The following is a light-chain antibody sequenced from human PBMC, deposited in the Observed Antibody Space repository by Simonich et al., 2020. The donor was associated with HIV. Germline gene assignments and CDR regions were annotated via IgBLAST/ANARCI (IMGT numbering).Light chain of an antibody. CDR1: QSLVHSNGYDY. CDR2: LGS. J-gene: IGKJ3*01. CDR3: MQALQTPFT. Sequence: DLVMTQSPLSLPVTPGEPASISCRSSQSLVHSNGYDYLDWYLQKPGQSPLLLIYLGSKRASGVPDRFSGSGSGTDFTLKISRVEAEDVGVYYCMQALQTPFTFGPGTKVDIK. V-gene: IGKV2-28*01.